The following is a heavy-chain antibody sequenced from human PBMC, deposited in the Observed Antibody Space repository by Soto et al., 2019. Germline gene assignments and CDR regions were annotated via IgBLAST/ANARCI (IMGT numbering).Heavy chain of an antibody. Sequence: QVQLQESGPGLVKPSETLSLTCTVSGGSISSYYWRWIRQPAGKGLEWIGRIYTSGSTNYNPSLKSRVTMSVDTSKNQFSLKLSSVTAADTAVYYCARDRITGTYNYNWFDPWGQGTLVTVSS. CDR3: ARDRITGTYNYNWFDP. J-gene: IGHJ5*02. CDR2: IYTSGST. CDR1: GGSISSYY. D-gene: IGHD1-7*01. V-gene: IGHV4-4*07.